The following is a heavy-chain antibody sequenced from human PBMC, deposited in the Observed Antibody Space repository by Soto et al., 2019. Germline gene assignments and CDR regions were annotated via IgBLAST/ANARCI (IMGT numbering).Heavy chain of an antibody. CDR2: ISYDGSNK. CDR3: AKDQDIVVVPAAKGFDY. J-gene: IGHJ4*02. D-gene: IGHD2-2*01. V-gene: IGHV3-30*18. Sequence: GGSLRLSCAASGFTFSSYGMHWVRQAPGKGLEWVAVISYDGSNKYYADSVKGRFTISRDNSKNTLYLQMNSLRAEDTAVYYCAKDQDIVVVPAAKGFDYWGQGTLVTVSS. CDR1: GFTFSSYG.